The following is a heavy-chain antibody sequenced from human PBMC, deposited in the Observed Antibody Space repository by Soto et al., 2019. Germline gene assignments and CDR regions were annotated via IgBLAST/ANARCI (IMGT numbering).Heavy chain of an antibody. V-gene: IGHV3-7*01. Sequence: PGGSLRLSCAASGFTFSSYWMSWVRQAPGKGLEWVANIKQDGSEKYYVDSVKGRFTISRDNAKNSLYLQMNSLRAEDTAVYYCARHILSSGWYLAFDYWGQGTLVTVSS. D-gene: IGHD6-19*01. CDR3: ARHILSSGWYLAFDY. CDR1: GFTFSSYW. J-gene: IGHJ4*02. CDR2: IKQDGSEK.